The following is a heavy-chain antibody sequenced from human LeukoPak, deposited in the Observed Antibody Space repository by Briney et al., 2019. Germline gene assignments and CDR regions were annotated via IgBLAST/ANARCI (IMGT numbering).Heavy chain of an antibody. Sequence: TASETLSLTCTVSGGSISIYYWSWIRQPPGKGLEWIGYIYYSGSTNYNPSLKSRVTISVDTSKNQFSLKLSSVTAADTAVYYCARMSPEIAAAGTPYYYYYMDVWGKGTTVTVSS. D-gene: IGHD6-13*01. J-gene: IGHJ6*03. CDR2: IYYSGST. CDR3: ARMSPEIAAAGTPYYYYYMDV. V-gene: IGHV4-59*01. CDR1: GGSISIYY.